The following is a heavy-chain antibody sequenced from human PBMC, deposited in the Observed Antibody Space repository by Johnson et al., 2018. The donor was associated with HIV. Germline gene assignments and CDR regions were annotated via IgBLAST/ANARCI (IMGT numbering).Heavy chain of an antibody. CDR2: INSDGSST. D-gene: IGHD3-22*01. Sequence: VQLVESGGGLVQPGGSLRLSCAASGFTFSSYWMHWVRQAPGKGLVWVSRINSDGSSTSYADSVKGRFIISRDTAKNTLYLQMNSLRAEDTAVYYCARQLKYYYDSSGYYYLSSAAFDIWGQGTMVTVSS. CDR1: GFTFSSYW. J-gene: IGHJ3*02. V-gene: IGHV3-74*01. CDR3: ARQLKYYYDSSGYYYLSSAAFDI.